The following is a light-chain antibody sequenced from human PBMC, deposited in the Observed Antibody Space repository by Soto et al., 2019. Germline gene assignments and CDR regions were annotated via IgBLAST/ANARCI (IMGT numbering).Light chain of an antibody. CDR3: QQSYSTPWT. CDR2: AAS. V-gene: IGKV1-39*01. CDR1: QSISHY. J-gene: IGKJ1*01. Sequence: DIQMTQSPSPLAASVGDRCTITCQAGQSISHYLNWYQQKPGKAPKLLIYAASSLQSGVPSRFSGSGSGTDFTLTISSLQPEDFATYYCQQSYSTPWTFGQGTKVDI.